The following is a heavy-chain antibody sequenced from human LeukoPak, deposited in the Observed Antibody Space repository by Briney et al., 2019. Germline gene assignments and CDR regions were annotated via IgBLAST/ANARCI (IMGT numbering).Heavy chain of an antibody. Sequence: SVKVSCKASGGTFSSYAISWVRQAPGQGLEWMGGIIPIFGTANYAQKFQGRVTITADESTSTAYMELSSLRSEDTAVYYCAANKRSGYYTYYFDYWGQGTLVTASS. J-gene: IGHJ4*02. CDR1: GGTFSSYA. CDR3: AANKRSGYYTYYFDY. D-gene: IGHD3-3*01. CDR2: IIPIFGTA. V-gene: IGHV1-69*13.